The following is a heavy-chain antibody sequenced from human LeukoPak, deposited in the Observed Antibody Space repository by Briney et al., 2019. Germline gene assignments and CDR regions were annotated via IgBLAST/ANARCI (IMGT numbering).Heavy chain of an antibody. Sequence: SVTVSCTASGGTFSSYAISWVRQAPGQGLEWMGGIIPIFGTANYAQKFQGRVTITADESTSTAYMELSSLRSEDTAVYYCARGADYYDSSGYYGDYWGQGTLVTVSS. J-gene: IGHJ4*02. V-gene: IGHV1-69*01. CDR3: ARGADYYDSSGYYGDY. CDR2: IIPIFGTA. CDR1: GGTFSSYA. D-gene: IGHD3-22*01.